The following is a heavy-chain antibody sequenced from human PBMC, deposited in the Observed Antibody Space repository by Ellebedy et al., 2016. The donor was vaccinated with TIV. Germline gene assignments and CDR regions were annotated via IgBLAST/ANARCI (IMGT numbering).Heavy chain of an antibody. D-gene: IGHD1-26*01. CDR1: GFSFSSYA. V-gene: IGHV3-23*01. CDR2: ISGNGGST. CDR3: AKLDSGSYYLGYFQH. Sequence: GESLKISCAASGFSFSSYAMSWVRQAPGKGLEWVSAISGNGGSTNYADSVKGRFTISRDNSKNTLYVQMKSLRAEDTAVYYCAKLDSGSYYLGYFQHWGQGTLVTVSS. J-gene: IGHJ1*01.